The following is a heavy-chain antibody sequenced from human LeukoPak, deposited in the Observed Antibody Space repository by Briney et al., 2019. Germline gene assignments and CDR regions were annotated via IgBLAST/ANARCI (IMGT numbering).Heavy chain of an antibody. J-gene: IGHJ3*02. V-gene: IGHV1-46*01. CDR3: ARIRDGYNDAYDI. CDR1: GYTFTNYY. D-gene: IGHD5-24*01. Sequence: GASVKVSCKASGYTFTNYYIHWVRQAPGQGLEWMGLINPGGGNTNYAQNFQGRVTMTRDTSASTVYMELSSLRSEDTAIYYCARIRDGYNDAYDIWGQGKVVTVPS. CDR2: INPGGGNT.